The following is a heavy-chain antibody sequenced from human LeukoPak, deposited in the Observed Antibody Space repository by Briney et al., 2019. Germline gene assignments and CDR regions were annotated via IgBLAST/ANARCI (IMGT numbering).Heavy chain of an antibody. V-gene: IGHV1-2*06. D-gene: IGHD2-8*01. CDR3: ARSARHCNYGVCFTDYYIDL. CDR1: GYTFTGYY. J-gene: IGHJ6*03. Sequence: GASVKVSCKASGYTFTGYYMHWVRQAPGQGLEWMGRINPNSGDPNYPQKFQGRVTMTRDTSISTAYMEMSSLTSDDTAVYYCARSARHCNYGVCFTDYYIDLWGKGTTVTVSS. CDR2: INPNSGDP.